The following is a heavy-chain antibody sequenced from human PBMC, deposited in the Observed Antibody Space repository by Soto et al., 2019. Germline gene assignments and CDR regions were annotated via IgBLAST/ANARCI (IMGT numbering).Heavy chain of an antibody. CDR1: AGSIATSIYY. V-gene: IGHV4-39*01. J-gene: IGHJ5*02. CDR2: IYYDGST. Sequence: SETLSLTCIVSAGSIATSIYYWGWIRQPPGKGLEWIGSIYYDGSTYYNPSLKSRVTMSVDTSKNQFSLKLSSVTAADTAVYYCARLEYSNWFDPWGQGTLVTVSS. CDR3: ARLEYSNWFDP. D-gene: IGHD6-6*01.